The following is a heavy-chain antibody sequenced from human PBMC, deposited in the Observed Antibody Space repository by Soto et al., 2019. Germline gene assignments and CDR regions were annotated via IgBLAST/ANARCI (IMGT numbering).Heavy chain of an antibody. J-gene: IGHJ6*02. CDR3: ARDKGAAAGTWYYYYGMDV. CDR2: IYYSGST. Sequence: SETLSLTCTVSGGSISSGDYYWSWIRQPPGKGLEWIGYIYYSGSTNYNPSLKSRVTISVDTSKNQFSLKLSSVTAADTAVYYCARDKGAAAGTWYYYYGMDVWGQGTTVTVSS. D-gene: IGHD6-13*01. CDR1: GGSISSGDYY. V-gene: IGHV4-61*08.